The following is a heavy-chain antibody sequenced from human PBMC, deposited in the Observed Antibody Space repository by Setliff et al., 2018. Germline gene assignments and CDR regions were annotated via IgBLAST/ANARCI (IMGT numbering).Heavy chain of an antibody. J-gene: IGHJ4*02. D-gene: IGHD1-26*01. CDR2: IYVTEST. CDR3: ARDNTMVGATDY. V-gene: IGHV4-4*07. Sequence: SETLSLTCTVSGDSISNYYWNWIRQPAGKGLEWIGRIYVTESTKYNPSLKSRVTISVDTSKNQFSLRLRSVTAADTAVYFCARDNTMVGATDYWGLGTLVTVSS. CDR1: GDSISNYY.